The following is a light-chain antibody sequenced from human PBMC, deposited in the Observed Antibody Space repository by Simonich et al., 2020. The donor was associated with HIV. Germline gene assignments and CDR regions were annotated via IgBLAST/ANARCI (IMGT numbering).Light chain of an antibody. CDR1: QSISSW. CDR3: QQYHSYSVT. Sequence: DIQMTQSPSTLSASVGDRVTITCRASQSISSWLAWYQQKPGKAPKLLIYKASNLETGVPSRFRGSGSGTEFTLTISSLQPDDFATYYCQQYHSYSVTFGGGTKVEIK. V-gene: IGKV1-5*03. J-gene: IGKJ4*01. CDR2: KAS.